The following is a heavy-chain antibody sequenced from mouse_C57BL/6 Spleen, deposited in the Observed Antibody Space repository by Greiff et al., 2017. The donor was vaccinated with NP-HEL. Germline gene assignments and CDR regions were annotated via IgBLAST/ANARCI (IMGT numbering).Heavy chain of an antibody. V-gene: IGHV5-6*01. CDR2: ISSGGSYT. CDR3: ARYSNAWFAY. Sequence: EVQLVESGGDLAKPGGSLKLSCAASGFTFSSYGMSWVRQTPDKRLEWVATISSGGSYTYYPDSVKGRFTISRDNAKNTLYLQMSSLKSEDTAMYYCARYSNAWFAYWGQGTLVTVSA. D-gene: IGHD2-5*01. J-gene: IGHJ3*01. CDR1: GFTFSSYG.